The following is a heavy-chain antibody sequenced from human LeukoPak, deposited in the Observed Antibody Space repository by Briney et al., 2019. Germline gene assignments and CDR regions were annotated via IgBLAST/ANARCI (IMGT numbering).Heavy chain of an antibody. J-gene: IGHJ6*03. CDR2: IYPGDSDT. CDR3: ARNSRRSSTSLYYYYYMDV. D-gene: IGHD2-2*01. V-gene: IGHV5-51*01. CDR1: GYSFTSYW. Sequence: GESLKISCKGSGYSFTSYWIGWVRQMPGKGLEWMGIIYPGDSDTRYSPSFQGQVTISADKSISTAYLQWSSLRASDTAMYYCARNSRRSSTSLYYYYYMDVWGKGTTVTVSS.